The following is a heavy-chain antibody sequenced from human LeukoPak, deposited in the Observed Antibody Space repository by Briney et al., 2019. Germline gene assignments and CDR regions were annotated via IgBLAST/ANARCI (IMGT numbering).Heavy chain of an antibody. J-gene: IGHJ6*02. Sequence: ASVKVSCKASGGTFSSYAISWVRQAPAQGLEWMGRIIPILGIANYAQKFQGRVTITADKSTSTAYMELSSLRSEDTAVYYCARETGAHCSGGSCYYHGMDVWGQGTTVTVSS. CDR3: ARETGAHCSGGSCYYHGMDV. CDR1: GGTFSSYA. CDR2: IIPILGIA. D-gene: IGHD2-15*01. V-gene: IGHV1-69*04.